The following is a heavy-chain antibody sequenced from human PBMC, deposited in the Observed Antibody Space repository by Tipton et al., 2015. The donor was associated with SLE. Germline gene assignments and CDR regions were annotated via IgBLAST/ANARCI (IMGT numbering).Heavy chain of an antibody. CDR1: GFTFSSYG. Sequence: SLRLSCAASGFTFSSYGMHWVRQAPGKGLEWVAVIWYDGSNKYYADSVKGRFTISRDNSKNTLYLQMNSLRAEDTAVYYCAKDHSIAAAAPDYWGQGTLVTVSS. CDR3: AKDHSIAAAAPDY. CDR2: IWYDGSNK. V-gene: IGHV3-33*06. J-gene: IGHJ4*02. D-gene: IGHD6-13*01.